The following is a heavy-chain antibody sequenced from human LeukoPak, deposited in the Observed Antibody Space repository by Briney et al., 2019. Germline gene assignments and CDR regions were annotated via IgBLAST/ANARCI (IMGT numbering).Heavy chain of an antibody. CDR2: DFFGGQT. Sequence: SKTLSLTCSVSGDPVWSYYWTCVRHPPQKGLEWIGYDFFGGQTNYNPSVKSRVTISLDTSRSQFSLNLTSVTAADSAVYYCARGAYADRTGYNLDSWGQGTLVFVSS. J-gene: IGHJ4*02. CDR3: ARGAYADRTGYNLDS. V-gene: IGHV4-59*02. CDR1: GDPVWSYY. D-gene: IGHD5-24*01.